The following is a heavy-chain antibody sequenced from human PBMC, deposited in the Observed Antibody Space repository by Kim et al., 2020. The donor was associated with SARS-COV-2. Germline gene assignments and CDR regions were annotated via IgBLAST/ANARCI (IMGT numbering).Heavy chain of an antibody. CDR2: ISGSGDTT. CDR3: ANSLIMILGIMGVDP. Sequence: GGSLRLSCAASGFTFTNYGMTWVRQAPGKGLEWVSTISGSGDTTYYADSVKGRFTISRDNSKNTLYLQMNSLRAEDTAVYYCANSLIMILGIMGVDPWGQGTLVTVSS. CDR1: GFTFTNYG. J-gene: IGHJ5*02. D-gene: IGHD3-16*01. V-gene: IGHV3-23*01.